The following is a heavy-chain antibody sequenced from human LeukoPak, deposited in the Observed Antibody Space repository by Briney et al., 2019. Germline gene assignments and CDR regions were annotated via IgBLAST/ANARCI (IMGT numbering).Heavy chain of an antibody. CDR3: ARVRGNTYGQFYYYMDV. Sequence: HPGGSLRLSCAACGFIFSTYWMAWVRQARGKGVEWGANIWQGGGEKYYVDSVKGRFAISRDNAKSSLFLQIDSLRAEDTAVYYCARVRGNTYGQFYYYMDVWGRGTPVTVSS. D-gene: IGHD5-18*01. V-gene: IGHV3-7*01. CDR1: GFIFSTYW. J-gene: IGHJ6*03. CDR2: IWQGGGEK.